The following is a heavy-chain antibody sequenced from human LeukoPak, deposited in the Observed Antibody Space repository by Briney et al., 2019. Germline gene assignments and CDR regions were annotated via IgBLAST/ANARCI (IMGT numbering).Heavy chain of an antibody. Sequence: GRSLRLSCAASGFTFSSYAMHWVRQAPGKGLEWVAVISYDGSNKYYADSVKGRFTISRDNSKNTLYLQMNSLRAEDTAVYYCAKDVVGVSLKGDYYYMDVWGKGTTVTVSS. D-gene: IGHD1-26*01. J-gene: IGHJ6*03. CDR1: GFTFSSYA. V-gene: IGHV3-30-3*01. CDR3: AKDVVGVSLKGDYYYMDV. CDR2: ISYDGSNK.